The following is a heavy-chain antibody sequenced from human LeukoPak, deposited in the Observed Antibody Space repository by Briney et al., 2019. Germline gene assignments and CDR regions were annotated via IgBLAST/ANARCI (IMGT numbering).Heavy chain of an antibody. CDR2: INTDGTST. J-gene: IGHJ4*02. V-gene: IGHV3-74*01. Sequence: GGSLRLSRAVSGFTFSRYWMHWVRQAPGKGLVWVSRINTDGTSTNYADSVKGRFTISRDNAKNTLYLQMNSLRDEGTAVYYCVKDRTREGNRLFEHWGQGTLVTVSS. CDR3: VKDRTREGNRLFEH. D-gene: IGHD1-1*01. CDR1: GFTFSRYW.